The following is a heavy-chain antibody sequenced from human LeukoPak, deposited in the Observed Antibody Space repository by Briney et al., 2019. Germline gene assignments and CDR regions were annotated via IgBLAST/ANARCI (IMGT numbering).Heavy chain of an antibody. CDR2: INGDNGNT. Sequence: ASVKVSCKTSGYTFNNYAMHWVRQAPGQRLEWMGCINGDNGNTQYSQKFQGRVTITRDTSASTAYMELSSLRSEDTAVYYCARITAGTFDYWGQGTLVTVSS. J-gene: IGHJ4*02. CDR1: GYTFNNYA. D-gene: IGHD6-13*01. V-gene: IGHV1-3*01. CDR3: ARITAGTFDY.